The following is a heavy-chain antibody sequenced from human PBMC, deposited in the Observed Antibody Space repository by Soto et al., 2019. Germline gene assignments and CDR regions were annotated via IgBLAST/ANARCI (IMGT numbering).Heavy chain of an antibody. J-gene: IGHJ4*02. CDR2: IHPDGSMT. D-gene: IGHD6-19*01. Sequence: EMQLVESGGGLVQPGGSLRLSCAASGFKFSDSWMHWVRQAPGKGLVWVSRIHPDGSMTHYADSVKGRFTTSRDNVKNTVFLQLSSLRAEDTAIYYCVSDIRSGDFWGQGTLVTVSS. V-gene: IGHV3-74*01. CDR3: VSDIRSGDF. CDR1: GFKFSDSW.